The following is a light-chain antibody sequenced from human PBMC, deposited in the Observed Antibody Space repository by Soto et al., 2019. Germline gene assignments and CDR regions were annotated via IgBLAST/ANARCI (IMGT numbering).Light chain of an antibody. CDR3: QQYNSYPYT. CDR1: QSVSSN. CDR2: GAF. J-gene: IGKJ2*01. V-gene: IGKV3-15*01. Sequence: EIVMTQSPVTLSVSPGERVTLSCRASQSVSSNLAWYQQKPGQAPSLLIYGAFTRATGIPARFSGTGSGTEFTLTISSLQSEDFATYYCQQYNSYPYTFGQGTKLEIK.